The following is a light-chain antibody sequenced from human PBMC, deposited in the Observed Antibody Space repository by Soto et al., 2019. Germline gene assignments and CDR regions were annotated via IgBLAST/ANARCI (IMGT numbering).Light chain of an antibody. CDR3: SSYTSSSTGV. V-gene: IGLV2-14*01. J-gene: IGLJ1*01. CDR2: DVS. CDR1: SSDVGGYNY. Sequence: QSVLTQPASVSGSPGQSITISCTGTSSDVGGYNYVSWYQQHPGKAPKLMIYDVSNRPSGVSNRFSGSKSGNTASLTISGLRAEDEADYYCSSYTSSSTGVFGTETKLTVL.